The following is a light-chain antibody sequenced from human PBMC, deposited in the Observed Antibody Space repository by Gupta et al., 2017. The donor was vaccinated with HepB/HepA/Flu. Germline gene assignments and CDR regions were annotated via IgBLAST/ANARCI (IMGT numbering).Light chain of an antibody. V-gene: IGLV1-44*01. CDR1: SSDIGSYT. CDR3: AAWDDSLNGYV. J-gene: IGLJ1*01. CDR2: SDN. Sequence: QSVLTQPPSASGTPGPGVTISCSGSSSDIGSYTVNWYQQLPGTAPKTLIYSDNQRPAWVPDRCSGAKSGTSASLAISWLQSEEEADYYCAAWDDSLNGYVFGTGTKVTVL.